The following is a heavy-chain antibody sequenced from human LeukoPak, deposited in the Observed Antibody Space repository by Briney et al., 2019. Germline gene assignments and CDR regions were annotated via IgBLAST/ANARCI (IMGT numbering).Heavy chain of an antibody. CDR2: IYSGGST. CDR3: AKGASYYYDSSGYFDY. D-gene: IGHD3-22*01. CDR1: GFTVSSNY. J-gene: IGHJ4*02. V-gene: IGHV3-53*01. Sequence: PGGSLRLSCAASGFTVSSNYMSWVRQAPGKGLEWVSVIYSGGSTYYADSVKGGFTISRDNSKNTLYLQMNSLRAEDTAVYYCAKGASYYYDSSGYFDYWGQGTLVTVSS.